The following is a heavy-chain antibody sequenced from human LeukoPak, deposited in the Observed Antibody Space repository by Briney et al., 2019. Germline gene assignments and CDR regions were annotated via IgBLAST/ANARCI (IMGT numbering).Heavy chain of an antibody. J-gene: IGHJ4*02. CDR3: AKVQTTVVSPPDS. CDR2: ISATGGST. D-gene: IGHD4-23*01. V-gene: IGHV3-23*01. CDR1: GFTFSSYA. Sequence: GGSLRLSCAASGFTFSSYAMSWVRQAPGKGLEWVSSISATGGSTFYADSVKGRFTISRDNSKDTLYLQINSLRAEDTAVYFCAKVQTTVVSPPDSWGQGTLVTVSS.